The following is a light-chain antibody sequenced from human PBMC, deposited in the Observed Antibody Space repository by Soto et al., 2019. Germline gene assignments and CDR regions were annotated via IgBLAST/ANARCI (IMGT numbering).Light chain of an antibody. CDR2: DVT. CDR1: SSDVGDFNY. CDR3: SSYSSSSTHVV. Sequence: QSALTQPASVSGSPGRSVTISCTGSSSDVGDFNYVSWYQHLPGRAPKLIIYDVTNRPSGISYRFSASKSGRTASLTISGLQAEDEADYSCSSYSSSSTHVVFGGGTKLPS. J-gene: IGLJ2*01. V-gene: IGLV2-14*03.